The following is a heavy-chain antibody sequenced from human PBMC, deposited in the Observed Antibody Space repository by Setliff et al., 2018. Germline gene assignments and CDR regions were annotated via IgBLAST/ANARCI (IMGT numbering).Heavy chain of an antibody. CDR2: MYHSGST. CDR3: RLAHCSTTSCEEALDY. Sequence: SETLSLTCAVSYYSISSGYYWGWIRQPPGKGLEWIGSMYHSGSTYYSPSLESRVTISVDMSKNHLSLKLSSVTAADTAVYYFRLAHCSTTSCEEALDYWSQGTLVTVSS. J-gene: IGHJ4*02. V-gene: IGHV4-38-2*01. CDR1: YYSISSGYY. D-gene: IGHD2-2*01.